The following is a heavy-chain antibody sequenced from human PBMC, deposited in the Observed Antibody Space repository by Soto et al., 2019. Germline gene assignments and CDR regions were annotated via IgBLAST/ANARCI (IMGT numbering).Heavy chain of an antibody. V-gene: IGHV2-5*02. CDR2: IYWDDDK. J-gene: IGHJ5*02. D-gene: IGHD3-10*01. CDR1: GFSRTTRGVG. CDR3: AHIPNYYQSDWFDP. Sequence: QITLKESGPTLVKPTQTLTLTCTSSGFSRTTRGVGMGWIRQPPGNALECLALIYWDDDKRYSPSLQSRLCITKDTSTNQVALITTNVDPVDTATYYCAHIPNYYQSDWFDPWGQGTLVSVSS.